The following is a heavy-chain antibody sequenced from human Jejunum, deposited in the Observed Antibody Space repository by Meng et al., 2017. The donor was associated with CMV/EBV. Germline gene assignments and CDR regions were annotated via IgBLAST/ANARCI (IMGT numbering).Heavy chain of an antibody. V-gene: IGHV4-34*01. CDR2: INHSGSA. D-gene: IGHD2-2*01. J-gene: IGHJ4*02. CDR1: GVSFSGYY. Sequence: GVSFSGYYWSWIRQSPGQGLEWIGQINHSGSASYNPSLRRRVTISEDTSKNQFSLRLTSVTAADTATYYCARYYCASSNCYPFDSWGQGELVTVSS. CDR3: ARYYCASSNCYPFDS.